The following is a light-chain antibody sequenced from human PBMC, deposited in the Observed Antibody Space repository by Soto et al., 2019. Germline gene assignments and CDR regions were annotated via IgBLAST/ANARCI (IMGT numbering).Light chain of an antibody. Sequence: EIVLTQSPGTLSLSPGERATLSCRASQSVSSSYLAWYQQKLGQAPRLLIYGASSRATGIPDRFSGSGSGTDFTLTISRLEPEDFAVYYCQQYGSSPLYTFGQGTKVEIK. V-gene: IGKV3-20*01. J-gene: IGKJ2*01. CDR1: QSVSSSY. CDR3: QQYGSSPLYT. CDR2: GAS.